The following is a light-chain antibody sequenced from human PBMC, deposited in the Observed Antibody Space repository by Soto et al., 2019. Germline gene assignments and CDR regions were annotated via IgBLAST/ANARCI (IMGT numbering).Light chain of an antibody. CDR3: QQYYSLPLT. CDR1: QSVLYSSNNKNH. CDR2: WAS. Sequence: DIVMTQSPDSLAVSLGERATINCKSSQSVLYSSNNKNHLAWYQQKPGQPPKLLIYWASTRESGVPDRFSGSGSGTDFTLTISNLQTEDVAVYYCQQYYSLPLTFGPGTKVDIK. V-gene: IGKV4-1*01. J-gene: IGKJ3*01.